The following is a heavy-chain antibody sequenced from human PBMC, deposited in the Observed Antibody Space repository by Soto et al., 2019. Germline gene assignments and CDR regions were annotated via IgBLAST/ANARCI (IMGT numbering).Heavy chain of an antibody. CDR3: AVYDFWSGYYGMDV. Sequence: ASVKVSCTASGYTFTSYGISWVRQAPGQGLEWMGWISAYNGNTNYAQKLQGRVTMTTDTSTSTAYMELRSLRSDDTAVYYCAVYDFWSGYYGMDVWGQGTTVTVSS. V-gene: IGHV1-18*01. CDR1: GYTFTSYG. CDR2: ISAYNGNT. J-gene: IGHJ6*02. D-gene: IGHD3-3*01.